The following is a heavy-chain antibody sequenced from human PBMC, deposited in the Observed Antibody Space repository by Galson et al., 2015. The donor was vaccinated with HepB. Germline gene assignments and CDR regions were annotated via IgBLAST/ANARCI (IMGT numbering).Heavy chain of an antibody. CDR2: IYSGGST. CDR3: ARVNREYYGMGV. D-gene: IGHD1-14*01. V-gene: IGHV3-66*02. CDR1: GFTVSSNY. J-gene: IGHJ6*02. Sequence: SLRLSCAASGFTVSSNYMSWVRQAPGKGLEWVSVIYSGGSTYYADSVKGRFTISRDNSKNTLYLQMNSLRAEDTAVYYCARVNREYYGMGVWGQGTTVTVSS.